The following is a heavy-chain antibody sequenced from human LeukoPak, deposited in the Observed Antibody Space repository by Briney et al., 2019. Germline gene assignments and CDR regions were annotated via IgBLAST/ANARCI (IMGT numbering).Heavy chain of an antibody. D-gene: IGHD7-27*01. V-gene: IGHV1-24*01. CDR3: ATCPNWGSGGYFDY. Sequence: VSVKVSCKVSGYTVTELSMHWVRQAPGEGLEWMGGFDPEDGETIYAQKFQGRVTMTEDTSTDTAYMELSSLRSEDTAVYYCATCPNWGSGGYFDYWGQGTLVTVSS. J-gene: IGHJ4*02. CDR1: GYTVTELS. CDR2: FDPEDGET.